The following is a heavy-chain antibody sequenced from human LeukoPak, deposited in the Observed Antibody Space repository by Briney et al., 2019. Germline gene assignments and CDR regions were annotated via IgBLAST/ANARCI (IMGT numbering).Heavy chain of an antibody. CDR1: GFTSSSYT. CDR2: MSYDGSNK. D-gene: IGHD6-13*01. V-gene: IGHV3-30*04. J-gene: IGHJ6*03. Sequence: PGGSLRLSCAASGFTSSSYTMHWVRQAPGKGLEWVSSMSYDGSNKYYADSVKGRFTISRDNSKNTLYLQMNSLRAEDTSLYYCSRGQAGYYYYYMDVWGKGNTVTVSS. CDR3: SRGQAGYYYYYMDV.